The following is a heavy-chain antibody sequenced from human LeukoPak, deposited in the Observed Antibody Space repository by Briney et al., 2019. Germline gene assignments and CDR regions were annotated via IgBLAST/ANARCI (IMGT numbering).Heavy chain of an antibody. D-gene: IGHD3-16*02. CDR2: ISGSAHDI. CDR1: GFTFSDFY. CDR3: AKDSVYDYVWGSYRYEGFFDY. J-gene: IGHJ4*02. V-gene: IGHV3-11*01. Sequence: GGSLRLSCAASGFTFSDFYMTWIRQAPGKGLELLSYISGSAHDINYIDSVRGRFTISRDNAKNSLYLHMNSLRVEDTAVYYCAKDSVYDYVWGSYRYEGFFDYWGQGTLVTVSS.